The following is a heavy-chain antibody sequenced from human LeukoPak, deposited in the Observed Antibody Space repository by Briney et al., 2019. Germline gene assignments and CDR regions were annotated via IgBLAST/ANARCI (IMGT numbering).Heavy chain of an antibody. Sequence: GGSLRLSCAASGFTIISTYLSWVRQAPGKGLEWVANIKQDGSEKYYVDSVKGRFTISRDNAKNSLYLQMNSLRAEDTAVYYCARVAGDNWFDPWGQGTLVTVSS. CDR3: ARVAGDNWFDP. D-gene: IGHD3-10*01. J-gene: IGHJ5*02. CDR2: IKQDGSEK. V-gene: IGHV3-7*01. CDR1: GFTIISTY.